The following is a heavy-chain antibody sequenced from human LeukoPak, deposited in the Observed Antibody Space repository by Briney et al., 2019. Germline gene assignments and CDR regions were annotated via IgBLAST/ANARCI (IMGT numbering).Heavy chain of an antibody. CDR2: IRYDGSNK. J-gene: IGHJ5*02. V-gene: IGHV3-30*02. CDR1: GFTFSNYG. Sequence: PGGSLRLSCAASGFTFSNYGMHWVRQAPGKGLEWVAFIRYDGSNKYYADSVKGRFTISRDNSKNTLYLQMNSLRAEDTAVYYCARPPDILTGKNWFDPWGQGTLVTVSS. CDR3: ARPPDILTGKNWFDP. D-gene: IGHD3-9*01.